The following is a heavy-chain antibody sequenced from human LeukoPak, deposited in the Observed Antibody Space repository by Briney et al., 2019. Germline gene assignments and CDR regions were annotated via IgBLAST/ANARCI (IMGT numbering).Heavy chain of an antibody. D-gene: IGHD5-24*01. Sequence: GGSLRLSCAASGFNFGDYWMLWVRQGPGKGLVWVSRISGNGTDTRYADSVKGRFTVSRDNTRSTLFLHLNSLRAEDTAVYYCASGDANNHSRPGVPDSWGQGTLVTVSS. CDR2: ISGNGTDT. CDR3: ASGDANNHSRPGVPDS. V-gene: IGHV3-74*01. J-gene: IGHJ5*01. CDR1: GFNFGDYW.